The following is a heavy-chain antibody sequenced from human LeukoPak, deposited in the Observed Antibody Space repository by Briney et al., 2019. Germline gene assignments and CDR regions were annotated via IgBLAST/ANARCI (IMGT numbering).Heavy chain of an antibody. CDR3: ARDWFTRLGELSPDRAFDY. D-gene: IGHD3-16*02. Sequence: GGALRLSCAASGFTFDDYGMSWVRQAPGKGLEWVPGNNWNGGSTGYADSVRGRFTISRDNAKNSLYLQMSSLRAEDTALYYCARDWFTRLGELSPDRAFDYWGQGTLVTVSS. J-gene: IGHJ4*02. CDR2: NNWNGGST. V-gene: IGHV3-20*04. CDR1: GFTFDDYG.